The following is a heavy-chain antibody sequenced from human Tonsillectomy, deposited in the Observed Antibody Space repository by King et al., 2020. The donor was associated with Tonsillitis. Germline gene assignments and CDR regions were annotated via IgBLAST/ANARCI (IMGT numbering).Heavy chain of an antibody. CDR3: ASSPLGLYSNYLSYYFDY. CDR1: GFTFSSYE. D-gene: IGHD4-11*01. CDR2: ISSSGSTI. J-gene: IGHJ4*02. Sequence: VQLVESGGGLVQPGGSLRLSCAASGFTFSSYEMNWVRQAPGKGLEWVSYISSSGSTIYYADSVKGRFTISRDNAKNSLYLQMNSLRAEDTAVYYCASSPLGLYSNYLSYYFDYWGQGTLVTVSS. V-gene: IGHV3-48*03.